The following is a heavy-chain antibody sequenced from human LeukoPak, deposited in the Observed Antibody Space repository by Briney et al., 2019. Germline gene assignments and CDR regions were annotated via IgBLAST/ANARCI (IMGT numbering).Heavy chain of an antibody. D-gene: IGHD4-23*01. CDR3: ARFHQSGGASYGGKRANHAFDI. CDR1: GGSISSGGYY. CDR2: IYYSGST. V-gene: IGHV4-31*03. Sequence: PSQTLSLTCTVSGGSISSGGYYWSWIRQHPGKGLEWIGYIYYSGSTYYNPSLKSRVTISVDTSKNQFSLKLSSVTAADTAVYYCARFHQSGGASYGGKRANHAFDIWGQGTMVTVSS. J-gene: IGHJ3*02.